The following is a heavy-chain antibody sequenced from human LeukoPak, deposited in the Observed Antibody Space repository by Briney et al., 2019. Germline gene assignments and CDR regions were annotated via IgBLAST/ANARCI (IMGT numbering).Heavy chain of an antibody. Sequence: GGSLRLSCAASGFTFSSYAMSWVRQAPGKGLEWVSAISGSGGSTYYADSVKGRFTISRDNSKNTLYLQMNSLRAEDTAVYYCARGVTGTMGGYWGQGTLVTVSS. CDR2: ISGSGGST. V-gene: IGHV3-23*01. D-gene: IGHD1-20*01. CDR1: GFTFSSYA. CDR3: ARGVTGTMGGY. J-gene: IGHJ4*02.